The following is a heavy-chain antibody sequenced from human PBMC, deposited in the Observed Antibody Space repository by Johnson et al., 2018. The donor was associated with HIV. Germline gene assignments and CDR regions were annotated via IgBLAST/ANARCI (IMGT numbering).Heavy chain of an antibody. CDR2: INSDGSST. Sequence: VQLVESGGGVVQPGRSLKLSCAASGFTFSSYWMHWVRQAPGKGLVWVSRINSDGSSTSYADSVKGRFTISRDNAKNTLYLQMNSLRAEDTAVYYCALEGFGAFDIWGQGTMVTVSS. CDR3: ALEGFGAFDI. CDR1: GFTFSSYW. V-gene: IGHV3-74*02. J-gene: IGHJ3*02. D-gene: IGHD3-16*01.